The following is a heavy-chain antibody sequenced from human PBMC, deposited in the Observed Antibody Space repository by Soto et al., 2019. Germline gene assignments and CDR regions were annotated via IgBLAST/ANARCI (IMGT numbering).Heavy chain of an antibody. V-gene: IGHV1-3*04. CDR2: INTGNGNT. CDR3: AASYGSGYRAFDY. J-gene: IGHJ4*02. D-gene: IGHD3-10*01. CDR1: GYTFTSYA. Sequence: ASVKVSCKASGYTFTSYAIHWVRQAPGQRLEWMGWINTGNGNTEYSQKFQGRVTITRDTSASTAYMDLSSLRSEDTAMYFCAASYGSGYRAFDYWGQGALVTVSS.